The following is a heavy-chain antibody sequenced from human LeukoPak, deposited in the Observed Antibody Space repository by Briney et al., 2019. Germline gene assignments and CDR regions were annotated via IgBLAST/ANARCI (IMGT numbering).Heavy chain of an antibody. D-gene: IGHD3/OR15-3a*01. Sequence: SETLSLTCSVSGASFSTNYWSWIRQPPGRGLEWIGYVFDSGGTNYNPSLKSRVTISVDTSKNQFSLRLKSVAAADTAVYYCATPRKYDLWTGFSTYFDYWGQGILVTVS. V-gene: IGHV4-4*08. J-gene: IGHJ4*02. CDR3: ATPRKYDLWTGFSTYFDY. CDR2: VFDSGGT. CDR1: GASFSTNY.